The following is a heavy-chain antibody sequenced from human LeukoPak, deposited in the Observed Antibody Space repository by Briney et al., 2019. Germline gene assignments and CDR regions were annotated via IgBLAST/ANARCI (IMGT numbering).Heavy chain of an antibody. Sequence: PGGSLRLSCAASGFTFSSYEMNWVRQAPGKGLEWVSYISSSGSTIYYADSVKGRFTISRDNAKNSLYLQMNSLRAEDTAVYYCARDRESGIAVAFDYWGQGTLVTVSS. CDR3: ARDRESGIAVAFDY. D-gene: IGHD6-19*01. CDR1: GFTFSSYE. CDR2: ISSSGSTI. J-gene: IGHJ4*02. V-gene: IGHV3-48*03.